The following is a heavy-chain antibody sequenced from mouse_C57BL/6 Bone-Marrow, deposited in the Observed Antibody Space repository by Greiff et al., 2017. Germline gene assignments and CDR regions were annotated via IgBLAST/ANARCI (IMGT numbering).Heavy chain of an antibody. Sequence: VQLQESGAELARPGASVKLSCKASGYTFTSYGISWVKQRPGQGLEWIGEIYPRSGNTYYNEKFKGKATLTADKSSSTAYMELRSLTSEDSAVYFCARDGIYYGNYGWFAYWGQGTLVTVSA. CDR1: GYTFTSYG. D-gene: IGHD2-1*01. CDR2: IYPRSGNT. V-gene: IGHV1-81*01. J-gene: IGHJ3*01. CDR3: ARDGIYYGNYGWFAY.